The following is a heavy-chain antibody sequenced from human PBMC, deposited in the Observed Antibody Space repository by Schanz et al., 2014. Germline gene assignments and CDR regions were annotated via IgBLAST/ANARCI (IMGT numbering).Heavy chain of an antibody. V-gene: IGHV3-66*01. CDR1: GFIVRSNY. D-gene: IGHD3-10*01. CDR3: AKDPRGDKNDRAYYFDY. CDR2: VHPGGST. J-gene: IGHJ4*02. Sequence: EVQLLESGGGLVQPGGSLRLSCAVSGFIVRSNYMTWVRQAPGKGLEWVSFVHPGGSTYYPDSVKGRFGISRDNSENTLYLQMSSLRVEDTAVYYCAKDPRGDKNDRAYYFDYWGQGTLVSVSS.